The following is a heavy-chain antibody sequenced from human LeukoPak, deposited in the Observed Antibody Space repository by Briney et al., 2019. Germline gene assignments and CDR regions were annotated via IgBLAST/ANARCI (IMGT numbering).Heavy chain of an antibody. V-gene: IGHV3-49*04. Sequence: GGSLRLSCTASGFSFGDYAMSWVRQAPGKGLEWVGFIRSKAYGGTTEYAASVKGRFTISRDDSKSIAYLQMNSLKTEDTAVYYCTRSHSSGWLGSFDYWGQGTLVTVSS. CDR2: IRSKAYGGTT. CDR3: TRSHSSGWLGSFDY. CDR1: GFSFGDYA. J-gene: IGHJ4*02. D-gene: IGHD6-19*01.